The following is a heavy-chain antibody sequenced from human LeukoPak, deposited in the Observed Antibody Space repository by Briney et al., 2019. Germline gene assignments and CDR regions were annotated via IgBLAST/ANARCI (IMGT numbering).Heavy chain of an antibody. CDR1: GFTFSSYA. D-gene: IGHD1-26*01. Sequence: GSLRLSCAASGFTFSSYAMSWVRQAPGKGLEGVSAISGSGGSTYYADSVKGRFTISRDNSKNTLYLQMNSLRAEDTAVYYCAKVIYYGPSTKYYFDYWGQGTLVTVSS. CDR3: AKVIYYGPSTKYYFDY. J-gene: IGHJ4*02. CDR2: ISGSGGST. V-gene: IGHV3-23*01.